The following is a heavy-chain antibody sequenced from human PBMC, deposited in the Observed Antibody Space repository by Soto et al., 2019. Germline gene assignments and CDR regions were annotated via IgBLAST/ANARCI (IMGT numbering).Heavy chain of an antibody. V-gene: IGHV1-69*13. CDR3: ARALYYGSGSFKLAYDY. J-gene: IGHJ4*02. Sequence: SVKVSCKASGGTFSSYAISWVRQAPGQGLEWMGGIIPIFGTANYAQKFQGRVTITADESTSTAYMELSSLRSEDTAVYYCARALYYGSGSFKLAYDYWGQGTLVTVSS. CDR2: IIPIFGTA. CDR1: GGTFSSYA. D-gene: IGHD3-10*01.